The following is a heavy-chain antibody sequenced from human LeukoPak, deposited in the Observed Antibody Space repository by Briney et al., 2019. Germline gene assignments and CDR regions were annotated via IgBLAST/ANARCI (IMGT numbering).Heavy chain of an antibody. J-gene: IGHJ4*02. CDR1: GFTFSNYA. CDR2: LIGSRGAT. Sequence: PGGSLRLSCAASGFTFSNYAMNWVRQAPGKGLEWVAVLIGSRGATDYADSVKGRFTISRDNSKNTLFLQMNGLRAEDTAIYYCAKGAYDYIEIAYFDYWGQGALVTVSS. CDR3: AKGAYDYIEIAYFDY. D-gene: IGHD5-12*01. V-gene: IGHV3-23*01.